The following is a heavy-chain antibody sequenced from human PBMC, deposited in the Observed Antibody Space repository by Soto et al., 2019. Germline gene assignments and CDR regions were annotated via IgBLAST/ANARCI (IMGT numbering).Heavy chain of an antibody. Sequence: ASVKVSCKASGYTFTGYYMHWVRQAPGQGLEWMGWINPNSGGTNYAQKFQGWVTMTRDTSISTAYMELSRLRSDDTAVYYCARSGYSGSYRGGFFAIDYWGQGTLVTVSS. CDR1: GYTFTGYY. CDR2: INPNSGGT. D-gene: IGHD1-26*01. CDR3: ARSGYSGSYRGGFFAIDY. J-gene: IGHJ4*02. V-gene: IGHV1-2*04.